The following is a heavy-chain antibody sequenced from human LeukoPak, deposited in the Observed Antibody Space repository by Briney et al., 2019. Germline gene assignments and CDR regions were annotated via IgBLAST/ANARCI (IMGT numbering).Heavy chain of an antibody. CDR1: GYTFTSYY. CDR3: ARDLSSIAARPSISNWFDP. Sequence: GASVKVSCKASGYTFTSYYMHWVRQAPGQGLEWMGIINPSGGSTSYAQKFQGRVTMTRDTSTSTVYMELSSLRSEATAVYYCARDLSSIAARPSISNWFDPWGQGTLVTVSS. V-gene: IGHV1-46*01. J-gene: IGHJ5*02. D-gene: IGHD6-6*01. CDR2: INPSGGST.